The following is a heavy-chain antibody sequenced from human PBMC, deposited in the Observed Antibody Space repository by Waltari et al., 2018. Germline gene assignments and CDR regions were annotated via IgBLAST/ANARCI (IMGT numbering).Heavy chain of an antibody. CDR1: GSTFSSYA. CDR2: ISYDGSNK. CDR3: ARGATVVVVAASYLQFDY. D-gene: IGHD2-15*01. V-gene: IGHV3-30*04. J-gene: IGHJ4*02. Sequence: QVQLVESGGGVVQPGRSLRLSWAASGSTFSSYAMHWTRQAQGKGLGGVAVISYDGSNKYYADSVKGRFTISRDNSKNTLYLQMNSLRAEDTAVYYCARGATVVVVAASYLQFDYWGQGTLVTVSS.